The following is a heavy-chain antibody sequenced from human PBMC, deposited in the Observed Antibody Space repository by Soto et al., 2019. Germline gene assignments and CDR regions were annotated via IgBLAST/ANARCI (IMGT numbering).Heavy chain of an antibody. Sequence: QVQLVQSGAEVKKPGASVKVSCKASGGTFSSYTISWVRQAPGQGLEWMGRIIPILGIANYAQKFQGRVTNTADKSTGTAYMELSSLRSEDTAVYYCARPGTISPARGMDVWGQGTTVTVSS. CDR1: GGTFSSYT. J-gene: IGHJ6*02. CDR3: ARPGTISPARGMDV. CDR2: IIPILGIA. V-gene: IGHV1-69*02. D-gene: IGHD3-9*01.